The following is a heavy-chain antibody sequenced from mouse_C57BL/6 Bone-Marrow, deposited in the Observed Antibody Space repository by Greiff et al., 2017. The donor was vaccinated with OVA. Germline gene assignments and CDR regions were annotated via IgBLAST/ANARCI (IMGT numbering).Heavy chain of an antibody. V-gene: IGHV14-1*01. CDR2: IDPEDGDT. CDR3: PTRLRSRWYFDV. CDR1: GFNIKDYY. Sequence: VHVKQSGAELVRPGASVKLSCTASGFNIKDYYMHWVKQRPEQGLEWIGRIDPEDGDTEYAPKFQGKATMTADTSSNTAYLQLSSLTSEDTAVYYCPTRLRSRWYFDVWGTGTTVTVSS. D-gene: IGHD1-1*01. J-gene: IGHJ1*03.